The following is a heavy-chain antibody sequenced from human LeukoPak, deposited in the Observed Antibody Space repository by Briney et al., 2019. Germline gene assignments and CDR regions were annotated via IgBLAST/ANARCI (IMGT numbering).Heavy chain of an antibody. V-gene: IGHV3-9*01. CDR1: GFTVSSNY. D-gene: IGHD3-10*01. CDR3: AKASGSGSYLYYYYGMDV. Sequence: GGSLRLSCAASGFTVSSNYMSWVRQAPGKGLGWVSGISWNSGSIGYADSVKGRFTISRDNAKNSLYLQMNSLRAEDTALYYCAKASGSGSYLYYYYGMDVWGQGTTVTVSS. J-gene: IGHJ6*02. CDR2: ISWNSGSI.